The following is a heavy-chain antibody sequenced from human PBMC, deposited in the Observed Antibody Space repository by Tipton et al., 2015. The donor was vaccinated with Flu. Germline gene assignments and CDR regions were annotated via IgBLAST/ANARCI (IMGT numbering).Heavy chain of an antibody. Sequence: GLVKPSETLSLTCTVSGDSVTSGHYYWAWIRQPPGKGLEWLGYIYYNGHTNYNPSLQSRVTMSVDTSKNQFSLKVISVTAADAAVYYCARYCSSSVCSSRSFDYWGQGTLVTVSS. CDR1: GDSVTSGHYY. D-gene: IGHD2-2*01. V-gene: IGHV4-61*01. J-gene: IGHJ4*02. CDR2: IYYNGHT. CDR3: ARYCSSSVCSSRSFDY.